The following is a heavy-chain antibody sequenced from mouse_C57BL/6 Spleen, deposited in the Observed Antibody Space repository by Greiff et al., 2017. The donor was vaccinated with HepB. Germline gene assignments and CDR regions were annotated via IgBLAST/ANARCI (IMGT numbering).Heavy chain of an antibody. CDR1: GYTFTSYW. Sequence: QVQLQQSGAELVKPGASVKLSCKASGYTFTSYWMHWVKQRPGQGLEWIGMIHPNSGSTNYNEKFKSKATLTVDKSSSTAYMQLSSLTSEDSAVYYCARWGTTVVASYYFDYWGQGTTLTVSS. D-gene: IGHD1-1*01. J-gene: IGHJ2*01. CDR2: IHPNSGST. CDR3: ARWGTTVVASYYFDY. V-gene: IGHV1-64*01.